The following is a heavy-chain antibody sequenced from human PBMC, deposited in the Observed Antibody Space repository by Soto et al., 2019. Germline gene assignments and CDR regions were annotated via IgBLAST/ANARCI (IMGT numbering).Heavy chain of an antibody. J-gene: IGHJ4*02. V-gene: IGHV3-23*01. D-gene: IGHD3-10*01. Sequence: EVQLLESGGGLVQPGGSLRLSCAASGFTFSSYAMSWVRQAPGKGLEWVSAISGSGGITYYADSVKGRFTISRDNSKNTLYLQMNSLRAEDTAVYYCAKDPYRGVRGVLIPTHFDYWGQGTLVTVSS. CDR3: AKDPYRGVRGVLIPTHFDY. CDR1: GFTFSSYA. CDR2: ISGSGGIT.